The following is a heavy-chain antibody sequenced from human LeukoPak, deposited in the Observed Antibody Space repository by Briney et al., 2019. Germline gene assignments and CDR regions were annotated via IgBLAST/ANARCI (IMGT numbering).Heavy chain of an antibody. CDR1: GASSSANY. CDR3: ASARFDS. J-gene: IGHJ4*02. CDR2: INHRGNT. V-gene: IGHV4-34*01. Sequence: PSETLSLTCAVHGASSSANYWTWIRQPPGKGLEWVGEINHRGNTNYNPSLKSRVPISVDTSKSQFSLKLSSVTATDTAVYFCASARFDSWGQGTLVTVSS.